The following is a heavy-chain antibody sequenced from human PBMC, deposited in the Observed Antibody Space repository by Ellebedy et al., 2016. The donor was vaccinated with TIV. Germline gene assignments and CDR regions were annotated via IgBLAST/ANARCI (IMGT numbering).Heavy chain of an antibody. CDR1: GGSFSGYY. V-gene: IGHV4-34*09. CDR3: ARKMATITANWFDP. D-gene: IGHD5-24*01. CDR2: INHSGST. J-gene: IGHJ5*02. Sequence: SETLSLXXAVYGGSFSGYYWSWIRQPPGKGLEWIGEINHSGSTNYNPSLKSRVTISVDTSKNQFSLKLSSVTAADTAVYYCARKMATITANWFDPWGQGTLVTVSS.